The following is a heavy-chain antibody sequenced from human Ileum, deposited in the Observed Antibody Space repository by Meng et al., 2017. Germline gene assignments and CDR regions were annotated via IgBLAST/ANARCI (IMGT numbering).Heavy chain of an antibody. J-gene: IGHJ4*02. CDR1: GYTFTTND. CDR2: VSPSSGNT. V-gene: IGHV1-8*01. CDR3: ARGVGDLGDY. D-gene: IGHD3-16*01. Sequence: QVDVVQSGAEMKTPGASMKVSYKASGYTFTTNDINWVRQAPGQGLEWMGWVSPSSGNTHYAQKFQGRVTMTRDISISTVYMELTSLKSDDTAVYYCARGVGDLGDYWGQGTLVTVSS.